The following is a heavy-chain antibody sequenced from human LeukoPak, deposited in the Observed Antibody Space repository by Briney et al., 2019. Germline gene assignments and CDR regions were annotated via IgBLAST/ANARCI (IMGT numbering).Heavy chain of an antibody. J-gene: IGHJ4*02. Sequence: GGSLRLSCAASGFTFSSHDMHWVRQPTGKGLEWVSAIGTAGDTYYPGSVKGRFTISRENAKNSLYLQMNSLRAGDTAVYYGARALTYNSGWYGFDYWGQGTLVTVSS. CDR3: ARALTYNSGWYGFDY. D-gene: IGHD6-19*01. V-gene: IGHV3-13*04. CDR2: IGTAGDT. CDR1: GFTFSSHD.